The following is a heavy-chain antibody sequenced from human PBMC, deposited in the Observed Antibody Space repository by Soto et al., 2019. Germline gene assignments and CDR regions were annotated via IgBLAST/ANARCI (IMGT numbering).Heavy chain of an antibody. CDR2: INPNSGGT. CDR1: GYTFTGYY. J-gene: IGHJ6*02. Sequence: GASVKVSCKASGYTFTGYYMHWVRQAPGQGLEWMGWINPNSGGTNSAQKFQGRVTMTRDTSIRTAYMELGRLRSDDTAVYYCARDHGWDKTIPRGMDVWGQGTTVTVS. D-gene: IGHD2-21*01. CDR3: ARDHGWDKTIPRGMDV. V-gene: IGHV1-2*02.